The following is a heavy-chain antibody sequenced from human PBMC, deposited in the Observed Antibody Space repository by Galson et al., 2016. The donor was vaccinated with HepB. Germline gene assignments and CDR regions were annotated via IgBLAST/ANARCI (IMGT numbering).Heavy chain of an antibody. D-gene: IGHD1-7*01. V-gene: IGHV4-39*01. J-gene: IGHJ4*02. CDR3: ARAGLGTKASFDC. CDR2: VYRGRA. CDR1: DGSLSSSSSFS. Sequence: SETLSLTCTVSDGSLSSSSSFSWGWVRRPPGKGLECIGTVYRGRAYYNPSLEGRVTISVDMSPDLFSLKLTSLTAADTAVYYCARAGLGTKASFDCWGQGTLVAVSS.